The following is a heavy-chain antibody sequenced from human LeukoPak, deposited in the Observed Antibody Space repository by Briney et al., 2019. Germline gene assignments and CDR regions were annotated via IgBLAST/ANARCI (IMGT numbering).Heavy chain of an antibody. CDR1: GFTFANYA. CDR3: AKDQKSIAATGYDY. D-gene: IGHD6-13*01. CDR2: ISGSGGST. V-gene: IGHV3-23*01. J-gene: IGHJ4*02. Sequence: GGSLRLCCAASGFTFANYAMSWVRQGPGKGLEWVSTISGSGGSTYYADSVKGRFTISRDNSKNTLFLQMNSLRADDTAVYFCAKDQKSIAATGYDYWGQGTLVTVSS.